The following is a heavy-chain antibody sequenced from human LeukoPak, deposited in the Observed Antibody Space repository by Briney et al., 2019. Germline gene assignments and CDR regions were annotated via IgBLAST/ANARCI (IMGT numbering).Heavy chain of an antibody. D-gene: IGHD3-22*01. J-gene: IGHJ3*01. V-gene: IGHV3-30-3*01. Sequence: GRSLRLSCVASEFIFNSNVMHWVRQAPGKGLEWVSVISYDGSDKFYADSVQGRFTISRDNSKNTLYLQMNSLRTEDTAVYFCARASTWVPGKDSSGYYYPYALDLWGQGTVVTVSP. CDR1: EFIFNSNV. CDR3: ARASTWVPGKDSSGYYYPYALDL. CDR2: ISYDGSDK.